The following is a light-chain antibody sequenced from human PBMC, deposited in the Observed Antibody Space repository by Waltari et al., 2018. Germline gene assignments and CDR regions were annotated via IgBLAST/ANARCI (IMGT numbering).Light chain of an antibody. CDR2: DVD. CDR3: SSYTSSSTLYV. Sequence: QSALTQPASVSGSPGQSITISCTGTSSDVGGFTYVSWYQQYPGKAPKLMIYDVDNRPSGVSSRFSGSKSGNTASLTISGLQAEDEADYFCSSYTSSSTLYVFGTGTKVTVL. CDR1: SSDVGGFTY. V-gene: IGLV2-14*01. J-gene: IGLJ1*01.